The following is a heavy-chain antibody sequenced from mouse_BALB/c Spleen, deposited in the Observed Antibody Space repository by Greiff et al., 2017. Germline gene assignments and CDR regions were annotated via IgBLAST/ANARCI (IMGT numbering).Heavy chain of an antibody. CDR1: GFTFSSFG. CDR2: ISSGTSTI. V-gene: IGHV5-17*02. Sequence: EVQGVESGGGLVQPGGSRKLSCAASGFTFSSFGMHWVRQAPEKGLEWVAYISSGTSTIYYADTVKGRFTISRDNPKNTLFLQMTSLRSEDTAMYYCARDGYYEFAYWGQGTLVTVSA. D-gene: IGHD2-3*01. CDR3: ARDGYYEFAY. J-gene: IGHJ3*01.